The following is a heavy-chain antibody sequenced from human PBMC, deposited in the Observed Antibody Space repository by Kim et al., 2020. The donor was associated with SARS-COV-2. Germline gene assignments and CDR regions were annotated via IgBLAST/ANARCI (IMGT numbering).Heavy chain of an antibody. V-gene: IGHV3-30-3*01. CDR2: ISYDGSNK. D-gene: IGHD6-13*01. Sequence: GGSLRLSCAASGFTFSSYAMHWVRQAPGKGLEWVAVISYDGSNKYYADSVKGRFTISRDNSKNTLYLQMNSLRAEDTAVYYCARETTYSSSWYYYYYYMDVWGKGTTVTVSS. CDR1: GFTFSSYA. CDR3: ARETTYSSSWYYYYYYMDV. J-gene: IGHJ6*03.